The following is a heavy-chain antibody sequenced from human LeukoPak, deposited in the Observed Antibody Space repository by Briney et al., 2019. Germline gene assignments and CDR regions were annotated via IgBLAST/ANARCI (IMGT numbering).Heavy chain of an antibody. J-gene: IGHJ4*02. CDR2: INQSGST. CDR1: GGSFSGYY. D-gene: IGHD3-9*01. Sequence: PSETLSLTCAVYGGSFSGYYWNWIRQSPGKGLEWIGEINQSGSTSYNPSLKSRVTISVDTSKNQFSLKLSSVTAADTAVYYCARLITYYDILTGYPSLIFDYWGQGTLVTVSS. V-gene: IGHV4-34*01. CDR3: ARLITYYDILTGYPSLIFDY.